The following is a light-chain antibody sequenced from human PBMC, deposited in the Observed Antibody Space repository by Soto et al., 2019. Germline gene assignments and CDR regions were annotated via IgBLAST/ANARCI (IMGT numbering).Light chain of an antibody. J-gene: IGKJ1*01. CDR2: KAS. CDR3: QHYGTSPRT. Sequence: DIQMTQSPSTLSGSVGDRVTITCRASQTISSWLAWYQQKPGKAPKLLIYKASTLKSGVPSRFSGSGSGTDFTLTISSLEPEDFAVYYCQHYGTSPRTFGPGTKVDI. V-gene: IGKV1-5*03. CDR1: QTISSW.